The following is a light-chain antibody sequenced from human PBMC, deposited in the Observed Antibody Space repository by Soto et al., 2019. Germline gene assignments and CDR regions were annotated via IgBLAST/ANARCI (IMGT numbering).Light chain of an antibody. J-gene: IGKJ4*01. CDR2: AAS. V-gene: IGKV1-39*01. CDR3: QQSYSTPLHT. CDR1: QSISSY. Sequence: DIQMTQSPSSLSASVGDRVTITCLASQSISSYLNWYQQKPGKAPKLLIYAASSLQSGVPSRFSGSGSGTDFTLTISSLQPEDFATYYCQQSYSTPLHTFGGGTKVDIK.